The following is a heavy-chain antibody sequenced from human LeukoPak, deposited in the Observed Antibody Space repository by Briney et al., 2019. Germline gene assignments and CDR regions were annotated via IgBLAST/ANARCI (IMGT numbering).Heavy chain of an antibody. CDR2: TSAYNGNT. J-gene: IGHJ3*02. D-gene: IGHD2-21*02. Sequence: GESLKISCKGSGYSFTSYGISWVRQAPGQGLEWMGWTSAYNGNTNYAQKLQGRVTMTTDTSTSTAYMELRSLGSDDTAVYYCARRRLHAFDIWGQGTMVTVSS. CDR1: GYSFTSYG. V-gene: IGHV1-18*01. CDR3: ARRRLHAFDI.